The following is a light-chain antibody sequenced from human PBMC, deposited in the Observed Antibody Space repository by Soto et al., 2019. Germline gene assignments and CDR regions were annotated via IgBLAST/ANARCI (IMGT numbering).Light chain of an antibody. V-gene: IGLV1-47*01. CDR1: SSNIGSNY. CDR2: RNN. Sequence: QSVLTQPTSASGTPGQRVTISCSGSSSNIGSNYVYWYQQLPGTAPKLLIYRNNQRPSGVPERFSGSKSGTSASLAISGLRSEDEADYYCAAWDDSLSGHWVFGGGTKLTGL. J-gene: IGLJ3*02. CDR3: AAWDDSLSGHWV.